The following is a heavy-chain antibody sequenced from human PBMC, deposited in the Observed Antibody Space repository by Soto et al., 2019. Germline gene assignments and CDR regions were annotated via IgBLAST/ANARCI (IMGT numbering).Heavy chain of an antibody. D-gene: IGHD5-18*01. J-gene: IGHJ6*02. CDR2: IYYSGST. V-gene: IGHV4-31*03. Sequence: SETLSLTCTVSGGSISSGGYYWSWIRQHPGKGLEWIGYIYYSGSTYYNPSLKSRVTISVDTSKNQFSLKLSSVTAADTAVYYCARGDTAMGYGMDVWGQGTTVT. CDR3: ARGDTAMGYGMDV. CDR1: GGSISSGGYY.